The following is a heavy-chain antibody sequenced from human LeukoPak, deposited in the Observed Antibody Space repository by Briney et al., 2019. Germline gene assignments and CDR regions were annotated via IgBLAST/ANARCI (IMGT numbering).Heavy chain of an antibody. CDR2: INPNSGVT. J-gene: IGHJ4*02. D-gene: IGHD6-19*01. Sequence: ASVKVSCKTSGYVFNGYYMHWVRQDPGQGLEWMGWINPNSGVTDNARKFQGRVTMTRDTSISTAYMELSRLRSDDTAVYYCARQRYRSTQWLVDPTDYWGQGTLVSISS. V-gene: IGHV1-2*02. CDR3: ARQRYRSTQWLVDPTDY. CDR1: GYVFNGYY.